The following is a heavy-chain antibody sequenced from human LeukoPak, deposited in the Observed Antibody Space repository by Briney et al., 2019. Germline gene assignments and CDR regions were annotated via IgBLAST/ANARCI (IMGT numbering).Heavy chain of an antibody. V-gene: IGHV1-2*02. J-gene: IGHJ3*02. CDR3: ARDGPYGDYGSDAFDI. D-gene: IGHD4-17*01. CDR1: GYTFTGYY. Sequence: ASVRVSYKASGYTFTGYYMHWVRQAPGQGLEWMGWINPNSGGTNYAQKFQGRVTMTRDTSISTAYMELSRLRSDDTAVYYCARDGPYGDYGSDAFDIWGQGTMVTVSS. CDR2: INPNSGGT.